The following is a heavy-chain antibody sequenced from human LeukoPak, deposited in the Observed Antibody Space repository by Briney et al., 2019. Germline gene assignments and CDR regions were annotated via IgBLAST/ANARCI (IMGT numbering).Heavy chain of an antibody. CDR1: GFTLRSFE. Sequence: GGSLRLSCAASGFTLRSFEMNWVRQAPGKGLEWVSHISSSGTTKYFADSVRGRFTISRDDAKNSLYLQMNSLRADDTAVYYCARDEDGDYTPDYWGQGTLVTVSS. CDR2: ISSSGTTK. J-gene: IGHJ4*02. D-gene: IGHD4-17*01. V-gene: IGHV3-48*03. CDR3: ARDEDGDYTPDY.